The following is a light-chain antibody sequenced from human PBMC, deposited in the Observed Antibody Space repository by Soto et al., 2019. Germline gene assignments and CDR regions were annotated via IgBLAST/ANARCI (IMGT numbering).Light chain of an antibody. V-gene: IGKV3-20*01. J-gene: IGKJ1*01. Sequence: EIVITQFPATLSVSRGERAXLXWGASQSVSRNLAWYQQKPGQAPRLLIYGASIRATGIPDRFSGSGSGTDFTLTISRLEPEDFAVYHCQQYGGSPRTFGQGTKVDI. CDR3: QQYGGSPRT. CDR1: QSVSRN. CDR2: GAS.